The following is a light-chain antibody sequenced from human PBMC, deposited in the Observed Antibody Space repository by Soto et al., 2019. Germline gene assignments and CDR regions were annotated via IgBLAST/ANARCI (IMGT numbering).Light chain of an antibody. CDR2: GAS. CDR3: QQYGSSRLT. CDR1: QSVSSSF. J-gene: IGKJ4*01. Sequence: IVLTQSPVTLSFSPGEIATLSCSASQSVSSSFLTWYQQKPGQAPRLLIYGASSRATGIPDRFSGSGSGTDFTLTISRLEPEDFAVYYCQQYGSSRLTFGGGTKVDIK. V-gene: IGKV3-20*01.